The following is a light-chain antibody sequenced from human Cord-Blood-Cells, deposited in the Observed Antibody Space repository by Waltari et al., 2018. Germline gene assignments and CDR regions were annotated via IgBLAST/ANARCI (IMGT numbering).Light chain of an antibody. CDR3: SSYTSSSTLV. CDR2: DVN. Sequence: SALTQPASVSGSPGQSITISCTGTSSDVGGYNYVSWYQQHPGKAPKLMFYDVNKRPSGVSNRFSGSKSGNTASLTISGLQAEDEADYYCSSYTSSSTLVFGGGTKLTVL. J-gene: IGLJ3*02. V-gene: IGLV2-14*03. CDR1: SSDVGGYNY.